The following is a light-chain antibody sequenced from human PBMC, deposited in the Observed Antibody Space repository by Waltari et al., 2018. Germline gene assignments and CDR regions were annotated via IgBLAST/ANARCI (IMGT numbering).Light chain of an antibody. CDR1: SSNIGSNY. V-gene: IGLV1-47*01. CDR2: RNN. CDR3: AAWDDSLSAVV. J-gene: IGLJ2*01. Sequence: QSVLTQPPSASGTPGQRVTISCSGSSSNIGSNYVYWYQHLPGTAPKLLIYRNNQRPSGVPDRCSGSKSGTSASLAISGLRSEDETDYYCAAWDDSLSAVVFGGGTKLTVL.